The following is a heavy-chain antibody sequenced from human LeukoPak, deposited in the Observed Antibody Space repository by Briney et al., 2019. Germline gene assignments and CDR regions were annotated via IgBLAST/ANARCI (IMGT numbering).Heavy chain of an antibody. V-gene: IGHV3-48*03. Sequence: PGGSLRLSCAASGFTFSSYGMNWVRQAPGKGLEWVSYISSSGSTIYYADSVKGRFTISRDNSENTLYLQLNSLRAEDSGIYYCAKAFRIVGIGNPDDAFDVWGQGTVVTVS. D-gene: IGHD1-26*01. CDR3: AKAFRIVGIGNPDDAFDV. CDR1: GFTFSSYG. CDR2: ISSSGSTI. J-gene: IGHJ3*01.